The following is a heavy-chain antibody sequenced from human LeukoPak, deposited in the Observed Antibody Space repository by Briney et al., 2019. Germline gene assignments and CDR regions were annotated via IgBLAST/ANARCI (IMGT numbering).Heavy chain of an antibody. J-gene: IGHJ4*02. CDR3: ARGAVAGTISLFDY. D-gene: IGHD6-19*01. CDR1: GGSISSYY. Sequence: PSETLSLTSTVSGGSISSYYWSWIRQPPGKGLEWIGYIYYSGSTNYNPSLTSRVTISVDTSKNQFSLKLSSVTAADTAVYYCARGAVAGTISLFDYWGQGTLVTVSS. CDR2: IYYSGST. V-gene: IGHV4-59*01.